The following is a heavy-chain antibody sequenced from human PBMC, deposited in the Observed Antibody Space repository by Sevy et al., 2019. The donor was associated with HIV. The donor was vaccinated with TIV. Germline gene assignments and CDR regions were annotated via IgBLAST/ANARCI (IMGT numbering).Heavy chain of an antibody. D-gene: IGHD2-21*02. V-gene: IGHV3-21*01. Sequence: GGSLRLSCAASGFTFSSYSMSWVRQAPGKGLEWVSSISSSSSYIYYADSVKGRFTISRDNAKNSLYLQMNSLRAEDTAVYYCARLRVYCGGDCYPDAFDIWGQWTMVTVSS. CDR2: ISSSSSYI. CDR3: ARLRVYCGGDCYPDAFDI. CDR1: GFTFSSYS. J-gene: IGHJ3*02.